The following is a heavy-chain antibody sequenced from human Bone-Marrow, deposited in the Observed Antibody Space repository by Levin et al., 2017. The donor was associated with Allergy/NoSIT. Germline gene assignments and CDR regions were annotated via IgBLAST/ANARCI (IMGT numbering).Heavy chain of an antibody. CDR3: ARGGQVGYAFDY. D-gene: IGHD5-12*01. J-gene: IGHJ4*02. Sequence: GGSLRLSCAASGFTLSEHYMEWVRQAPGKGLEWVGRSRNKANSYTAEYAASVKGRFTIPRDDSKDSMYLQMNGLKTEDTAVYYCARGGQVGYAFDYWGQGTLVTVSS. CDR1: GFTLSEHY. V-gene: IGHV3-72*01. CDR2: SRNKANSYTA.